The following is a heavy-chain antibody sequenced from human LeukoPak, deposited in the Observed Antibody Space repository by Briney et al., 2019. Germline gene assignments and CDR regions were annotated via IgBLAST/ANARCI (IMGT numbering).Heavy chain of an antibody. CDR2: ISAYNGNT. CDR3: ARLGSGLYYYYYYMDV. Sequence: VASVKVSCKASGYTFTSYGISWVRQAPGQGLEWMGWISAYNGNTNYAQKLQGRVTMTTDTSTSTAYMELRSLRSDDTAVYYCARLGSGLYYYYYYMDVWGKGTTVTVSS. J-gene: IGHJ6*03. CDR1: GYTFTSYG. D-gene: IGHD6-19*01. V-gene: IGHV1-18*01.